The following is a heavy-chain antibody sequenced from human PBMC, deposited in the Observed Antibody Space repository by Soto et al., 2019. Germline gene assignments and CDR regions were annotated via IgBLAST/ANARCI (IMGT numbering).Heavy chain of an antibody. CDR1: GGSISSSSYY. CDR2: IYYSGST. CDR3: ATQGICTSCYVGGSLAEWAYGMDV. J-gene: IGHJ6*02. V-gene: IGHV4-39*01. Sequence: QLQLQESGPGLVKPSETLSLTCTVSGGSISSSSYYWGWIRQPPGKGLEWIGSIYYSGSTYYNPSLKRRVTISVDTSKNQFSLKLSSVTAADTAVYYCATQGICTSCYVGGSLAEWAYGMDVWGQGTTVTVSS. D-gene: IGHD2-2*01.